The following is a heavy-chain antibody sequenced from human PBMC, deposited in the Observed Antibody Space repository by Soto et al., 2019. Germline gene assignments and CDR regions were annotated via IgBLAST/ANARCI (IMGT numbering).Heavy chain of an antibody. CDR1: GYTFTSYA. CDR2: INAGNGNT. V-gene: IGHV1-3*01. Sequence: ASVKVSCKASGYTFTSYAMHWVRQAPGQRLEWMGWINAGNGNTKYSQKFQGRATITRDTSASTAYMELSRMSSENTAVYYCAIGKTPYDLWSGYGDNWFDPWGQGTLVTVSS. D-gene: IGHD3-3*01. CDR3: AIGKTPYDLWSGYGDNWFDP. J-gene: IGHJ5*02.